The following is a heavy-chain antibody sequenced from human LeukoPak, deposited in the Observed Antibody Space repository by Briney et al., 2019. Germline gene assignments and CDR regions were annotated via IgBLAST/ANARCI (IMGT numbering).Heavy chain of an antibody. V-gene: IGHV1-46*01. CDR2: INPSGGSA. D-gene: IGHD3-10*01. CDR1: GDTFTSYR. Sequence: ASVKVSCKASGDTFTSYRVHWVRQAPGQGLEWMGIINPSGGSATHAQKFQGRITMTRDTFTSTLYMELSSLRSEDTAVYYCARGLGSGSYDGFWGQGTLVTVSS. CDR3: ARGLGSGSYDGF. J-gene: IGHJ4*02.